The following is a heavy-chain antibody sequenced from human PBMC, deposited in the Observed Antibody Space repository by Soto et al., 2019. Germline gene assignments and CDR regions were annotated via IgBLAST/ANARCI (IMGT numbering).Heavy chain of an antibody. D-gene: IGHD4-17*01. CDR3: ARDSDYGGKYGMDV. J-gene: IGHJ6*02. V-gene: IGHV3-33*01. Sequence: QVQLVESGGGVVQPGRSLRLSCAASGFTFSSYGMHWVRQAPGKGLEWVAVIWYDGSNKYYADSVKGRFTISRDNSKNRLYLQMNSVRAEDTAVDYCARDSDYGGKYGMDVWGQGTTVTVSS. CDR2: IWYDGSNK. CDR1: GFTFSSYG.